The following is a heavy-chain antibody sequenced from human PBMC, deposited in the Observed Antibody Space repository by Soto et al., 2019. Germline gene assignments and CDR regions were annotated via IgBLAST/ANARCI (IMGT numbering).Heavy chain of an antibody. CDR1: GFTFSSYA. CDR2: ISGSGGST. V-gene: IGHV3-23*01. Sequence: EVQLLESGGGLVQPGGSLRLSCAASGFTFSSYAMSWVRQAPGKGLEWVSAISGSGGSTYYADSVKGRFTISRDNSKNTLYLQMNSLRAEDTAVYYCAKDLFVVVPAAIGYYYYGMDVWGQGTTVTVSS. CDR3: AKDLFVVVPAAIGYYYYGMDV. J-gene: IGHJ6*02. D-gene: IGHD2-2*01.